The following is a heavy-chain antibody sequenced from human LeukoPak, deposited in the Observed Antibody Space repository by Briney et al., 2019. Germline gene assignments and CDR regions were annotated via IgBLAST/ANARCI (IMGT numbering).Heavy chain of an antibody. Sequence: GASVKVSCKASGGTFSSYAISWVRQAPGQGLEWMGGITPILGIANYAQKFQGRVTITADKSTSTAYMELSSLRSEDTAVYYCARDPGYSGYDRVFDYWGQGTLVTVSS. V-gene: IGHV1-69*10. CDR2: ITPILGIA. J-gene: IGHJ4*02. CDR1: GGTFSSYA. CDR3: ARDPGYSGYDRVFDY. D-gene: IGHD5-12*01.